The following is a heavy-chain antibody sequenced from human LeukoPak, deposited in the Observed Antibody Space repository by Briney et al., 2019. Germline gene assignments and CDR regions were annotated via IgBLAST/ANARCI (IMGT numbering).Heavy chain of an antibody. D-gene: IGHD6-19*01. CDR2: IRYDGSNN. V-gene: IGHV3-30*02. Sequence: PGGSLRLSCAASGFTFSSYGMHWVRQAPGKGLEWVAFIRYDGSNNYYADSVKGRFTISRDNSKNTLYLQMNSLRAEDTAVYYCAKDNPIAVAGTVDYWGQGTLVTVSS. CDR3: AKDNPIAVAGTVDY. J-gene: IGHJ4*02. CDR1: GFTFSSYG.